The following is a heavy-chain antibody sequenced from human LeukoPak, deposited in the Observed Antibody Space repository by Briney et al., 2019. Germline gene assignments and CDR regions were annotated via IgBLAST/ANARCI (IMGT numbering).Heavy chain of an antibody. D-gene: IGHD6-13*01. V-gene: IGHV3-21*01. CDR2: ISGSGNYT. Sequence: PGGSLRLSCAASGFTFSTYTMNWVRQAPGKGLEWVSSISGSGNYTYYADSLKGRFTISRDSAKNSLYLRMNSLRAEDTAVYYCARAEGYNSFDYWGPGTRVTVSS. J-gene: IGHJ4*02. CDR3: ARAEGYNSFDY. CDR1: GFTFSTYT.